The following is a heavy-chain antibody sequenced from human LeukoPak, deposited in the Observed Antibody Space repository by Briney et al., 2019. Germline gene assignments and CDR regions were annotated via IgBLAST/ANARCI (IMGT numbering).Heavy chain of an antibody. CDR1: GYTFTGYY. CDR2: INPNSGGT. J-gene: IGHJ4*02. V-gene: IGHV1-2*02. Sequence: ASVKVSCKASGYTFTGYYMHWVRQAPGQGLEWMGWINPNSGGTNYAQKFQGRVTMTRDTSISTAYMELSRLRSDDTAVYYCARDLRVVRELTPLWGQGTLVTVSS. CDR3: ARDLRVVRELTPL. D-gene: IGHD3-10*01.